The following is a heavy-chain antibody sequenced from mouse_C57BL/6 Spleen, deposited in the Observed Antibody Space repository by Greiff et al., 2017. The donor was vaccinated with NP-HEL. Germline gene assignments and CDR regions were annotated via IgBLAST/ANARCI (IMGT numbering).Heavy chain of an antibody. J-gene: IGHJ2*01. CDR3: ARRLGRNYFDY. Sequence: QVQLQQPGAELVRPGSSVKLSCKASGYTFTSYWMDWVKQRPGQGLEWIGNIYPSDSETHYNQKFKDKATLTVDKSSSTAYMQLSSLTSEDSAVYCCARRLGRNYFDYWGQGTTLTVSS. CDR2: IYPSDSET. V-gene: IGHV1-61*01. D-gene: IGHD4-1*01. CDR1: GYTFTSYW.